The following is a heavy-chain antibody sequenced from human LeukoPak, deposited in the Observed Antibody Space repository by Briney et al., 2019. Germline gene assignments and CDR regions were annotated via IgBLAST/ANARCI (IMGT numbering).Heavy chain of an antibody. J-gene: IGHJ6*04. V-gene: IGHV3-48*04. CDR1: GFTFSSHS. Sequence: GGSLRLSCAASGFTFSSHSMNWVRQAPGKGLEWVSEISSRSGTIYYADSVKGRFTISRDNAKNSLYLQMNSLRAEDTAVYYCAELGITMIGGVWGKGTTVTISS. CDR2: ISSRSGTI. D-gene: IGHD3-10*02. CDR3: AELGITMIGGV.